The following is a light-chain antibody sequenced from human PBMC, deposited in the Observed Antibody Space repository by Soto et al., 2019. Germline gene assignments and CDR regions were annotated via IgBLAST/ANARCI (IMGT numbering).Light chain of an antibody. CDR1: SRDVGGYNY. J-gene: IGLJ1*01. CDR2: DVT. V-gene: IGLV2-14*01. CDR3: SSFTLSTYV. Sequence: QSVLTQPASVSGSPGQSITISCTGTSRDVGGYNYVSWYQHYPDKAPKLIIYDVTSRPSGVSDRFSGSKSGSTASLTISGLKPEDEENYYCSSFTLSTYVFGSGTKVTV.